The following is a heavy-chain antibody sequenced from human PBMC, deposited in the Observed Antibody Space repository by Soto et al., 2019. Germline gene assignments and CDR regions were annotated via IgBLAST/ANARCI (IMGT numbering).Heavy chain of an antibody. Sequence: EVQLLESGGGLVQPGGSLRLSCAASGFTFSSYAMSWVRQAPGKGLEWVSAISGSGGSTYYADSVKGRFTISRDNSQNTVFLQMNSLRAEDTGGYYCAKGLREDSSSWEPRGGIEGLGQGATV. V-gene: IGHV3-23*01. D-gene: IGHD6-13*01. CDR3: AKGLREDSSSWEPRGGIEG. CDR2: ISGSGGST. CDR1: GFTFSSYA. J-gene: IGHJ6*02.